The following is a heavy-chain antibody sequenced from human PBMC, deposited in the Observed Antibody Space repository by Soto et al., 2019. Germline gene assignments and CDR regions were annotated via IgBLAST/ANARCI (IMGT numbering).Heavy chain of an antibody. J-gene: IGHJ4*02. CDR2: IYWDGDK. CDR1: GFSLDSTAVG. CDR3: AHLILGGTFVRGDTFDY. D-gene: IGHD3-10*01. Sequence: SCPTLVNPMQTLTLTCNFSGFSLDSTAVGVGWLRQPPGKALECLALIYWDGDKRYNPSLTNRVIITKDTSKNQVVLTMTDMAPADTGTYFCAHLILGGTFVRGDTFDYWGQGVMVTVYS. V-gene: IGHV2-5*02.